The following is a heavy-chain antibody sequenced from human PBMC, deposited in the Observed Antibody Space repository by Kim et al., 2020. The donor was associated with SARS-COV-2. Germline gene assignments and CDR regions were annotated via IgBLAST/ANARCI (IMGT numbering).Heavy chain of an antibody. CDR2: IIPIFGTA. V-gene: IGHV1-69*13. D-gene: IGHD1-7*01. J-gene: IGHJ5*02. CDR3: ARSPPAELPLDNWFDP. Sequence: SVKVSCKASGGTFSSYAISWVRQAPGQGLEWMGGIIPIFGTANYAQKFQGRVTITADESTSTAYMELSSLRSEDTAVYYCARSPPAELPLDNWFDPWGQGTLVTVSS. CDR1: GGTFSSYA.